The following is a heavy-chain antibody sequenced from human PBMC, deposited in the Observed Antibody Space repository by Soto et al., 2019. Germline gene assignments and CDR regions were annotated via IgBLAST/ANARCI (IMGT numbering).Heavy chain of an antibody. J-gene: IGHJ4*02. V-gene: IGHV4-61*01. Sequence: SETLSLTCTVSGGSVSSGSYYWSWIRLPPGKGLEWIGYIYYSGSTNYNPSLKSRVTISVDTSKNQFSLKLSSVTAADTAVYYCAREVVATILFDYWGQGTLVTVSS. CDR2: IYYSGST. CDR1: GGSVSSGSYY. CDR3: AREVVATILFDY. D-gene: IGHD5-12*01.